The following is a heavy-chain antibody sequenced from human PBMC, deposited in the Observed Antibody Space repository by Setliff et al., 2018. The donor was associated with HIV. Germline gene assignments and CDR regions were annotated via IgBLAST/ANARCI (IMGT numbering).Heavy chain of an antibody. CDR2: MNPNSAKT. CDR3: ARAGGYCGSTSCPYYFDY. CDR1: GYTFTSHD. D-gene: IGHD2-2*01. V-gene: IGHV1-8*03. Sequence: GASVKVSCKASGYTFTSHDINWVRQATGQGLEWMGWMNPNSAKTGYAQKFQGRVTITRNTSISTAYMELSSLRSEDTAVYYCARAGGYCGSTSCPYYFDYWGQGTLVTVSS. J-gene: IGHJ4*02.